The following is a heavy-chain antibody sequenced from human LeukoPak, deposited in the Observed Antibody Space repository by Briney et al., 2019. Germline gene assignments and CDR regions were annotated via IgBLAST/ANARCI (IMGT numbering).Heavy chain of an antibody. D-gene: IGHD3-3*01. J-gene: IGHJ6*03. CDR3: AGSVGSGYYGYYYYYYMDV. CDR1: GGSLSSYY. CDR2: IYYSGST. V-gene: IGHV4-59*01. Sequence: KPSETLSLTCTVSGGSLSSYYWSWIRQPPGKGLEWIGYIYYSGSTNYNPSLKSRVTISVDTSKNQFSLKLSSVTAADTAVYYCAGSVGSGYYGYYYYYYMDVWGKGTTVTVSS.